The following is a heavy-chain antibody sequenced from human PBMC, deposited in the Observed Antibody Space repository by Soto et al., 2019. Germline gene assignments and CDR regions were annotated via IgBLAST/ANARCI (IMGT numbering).Heavy chain of an antibody. Sequence: LTCAISGDSVSSNSAAWNWIRQSPSRGLEWLGRTYYRSKWYNDYAVSVKSRITINPDTSKNQFSLQLNSVTPEDTAVYYCARAELTGTPYYYYGMDVWGQGTTVTVSS. V-gene: IGHV6-1*01. CDR2: TYYRSKWYN. J-gene: IGHJ6*02. CDR3: ARAELTGTPYYYYGMDV. D-gene: IGHD1-20*01. CDR1: GDSVSSNSAA.